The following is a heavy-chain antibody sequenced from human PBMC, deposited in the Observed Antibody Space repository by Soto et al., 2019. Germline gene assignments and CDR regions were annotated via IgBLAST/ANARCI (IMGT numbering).Heavy chain of an antibody. CDR3: ARVFSDRGYDSNDY. Sequence: QVQLVESGGGVVQPGRSLRLSCAASGFTFSSYAMHWVRQAPGKGLEWVAVISYDGSNKYYADSVKGRFTISRDNSKNTLYLQMTSLRAEDTAVYYCARVFSDRGYDSNDYWGQGTMVTVSS. CDR1: GFTFSSYA. CDR2: ISYDGSNK. D-gene: IGHD5-12*01. J-gene: IGHJ4*02. V-gene: IGHV3-30-3*01.